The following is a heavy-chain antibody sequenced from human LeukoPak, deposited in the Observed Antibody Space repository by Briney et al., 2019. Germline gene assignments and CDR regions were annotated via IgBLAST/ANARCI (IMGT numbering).Heavy chain of an antibody. J-gene: IGHJ3*02. V-gene: IGHV3-30*18. D-gene: IGHD3-10*01. CDR3: AKVARGVSSDAFDI. CDR2: ISYDGSNK. CDR1: GFTFSSYG. Sequence: PGGSLRLPRAASGFTFSSYGVHWVRQAPGKGLEWVAVISYDGSNKYYADSVKGRFTISRDNSKNTLYLQMNSLRAEDTAVYYCAKVARGVSSDAFDIWGQGTMVTVSS.